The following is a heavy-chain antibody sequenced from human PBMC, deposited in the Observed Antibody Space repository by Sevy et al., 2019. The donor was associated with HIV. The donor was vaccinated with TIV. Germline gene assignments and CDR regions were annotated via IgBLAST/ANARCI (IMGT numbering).Heavy chain of an antibody. CDR3: ARGCGEWLPSGMDV. J-gene: IGHJ6*02. V-gene: IGHV4-59*01. CDR1: GGSISSYY. CDR2: IYYSGT. Sequence: SETLSLTCTVSGGSISSYYWNWIRQPPGKGLEWIGYIYYSGTSYNPSLKSRVTISADTSKNQFSLKLSSVTAADTAVYYCARGCGEWLPSGMDVWGQGTTVTVSS. D-gene: IGHD3-3*01.